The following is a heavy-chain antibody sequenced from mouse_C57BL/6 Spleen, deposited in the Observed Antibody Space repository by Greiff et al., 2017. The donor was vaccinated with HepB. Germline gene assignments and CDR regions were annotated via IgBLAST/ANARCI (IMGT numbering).Heavy chain of an antibody. V-gene: IGHV1-81*01. CDR3: ARRYYGSSSYGYFDV. CDR2: IYPRSGNT. D-gene: IGHD1-1*01. CDR1: GYTFTSYG. J-gene: IGHJ1*03. Sequence: VQLQQSGAELARPGASVKLSCKASGYTFTSYGISWVKQRTGQGLEWIGEIYPRSGNTYYNEKFKGKATLTADKSSSTAYMELRSLTSEDSAVYFGARRYYGSSSYGYFDVWGTGTTVTVSS.